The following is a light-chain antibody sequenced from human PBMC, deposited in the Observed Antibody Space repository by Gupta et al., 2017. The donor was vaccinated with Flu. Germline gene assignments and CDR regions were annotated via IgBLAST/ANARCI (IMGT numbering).Light chain of an antibody. V-gene: IGLV7-46*01. CDR2: DTS. J-gene: IGLJ1*01. CDR3: LRSYSGALLYV. Sequence: AVVTQEPSLTVSPAGTDTLTCGSSTGAVTSGHYPYWFQQKPGQAPRTLIYDTSNKHSGTPARFSGSLLGGKAALTLAGAQPEDVAEYYCLRSYSGALLYVFGTGTKVTVL. CDR1: TGAVTSGHY.